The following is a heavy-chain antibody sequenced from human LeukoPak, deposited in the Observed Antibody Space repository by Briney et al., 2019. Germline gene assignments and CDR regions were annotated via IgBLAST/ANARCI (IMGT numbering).Heavy chain of an antibody. CDR1: GFTFSSYG. D-gene: IGHD4-23*01. Sequence: GGSLRPSCAASGFTFSSYGMHWVRQAPGKGLEWVAFARYDGMGKYYADSVKGRFTISRDNSKDTLYLQINSLIIDDTAVYYCAKSYGANFFDLWGQGTLVTVSS. CDR2: ARYDGMGK. V-gene: IGHV3-30*02. CDR3: AKSYGANFFDL. J-gene: IGHJ4*02.